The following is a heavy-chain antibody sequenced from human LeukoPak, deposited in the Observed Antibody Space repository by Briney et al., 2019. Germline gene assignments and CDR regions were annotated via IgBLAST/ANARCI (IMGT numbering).Heavy chain of an antibody. V-gene: IGHV4-31*03. CDR3: AASSGVTLGRF. Sequence: SETLSLTCTVSGGSISSGTHYYNWIRQHPGKGLEWIGYIYYTGITSYNPSLKSRVTMSVDTSMNQVSLKVTSLTAADTAGYYCAASSGVTLGRFWGQGALVTVSS. CDR1: GGSISSGTHY. J-gene: IGHJ4*02. CDR2: IYYTGIT. D-gene: IGHD3-16*01.